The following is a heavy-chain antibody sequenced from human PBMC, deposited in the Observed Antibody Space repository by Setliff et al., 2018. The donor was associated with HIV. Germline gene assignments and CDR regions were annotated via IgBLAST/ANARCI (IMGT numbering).Heavy chain of an antibody. D-gene: IGHD2-21*01. Sequence: TLSLTCAVYGGSFSGYYWSWIRQPPGKGLEWIGEINHSGSTNYNPSLKSRVTISVDTSKNQFSLKLTSVTAADTAVYYCARSYCGGGLCFRGLDLWGQGTTVTVSS. V-gene: IGHV4-34*01. CDR2: INHSGST. CDR1: GGSFSGYY. J-gene: IGHJ6*02. CDR3: ARSYCGGGLCFRGLDL.